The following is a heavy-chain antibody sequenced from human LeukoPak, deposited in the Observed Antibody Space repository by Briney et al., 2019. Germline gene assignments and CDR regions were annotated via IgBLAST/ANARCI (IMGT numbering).Heavy chain of an antibody. CDR3: ASISGNRGGGPGVDY. D-gene: IGHD5-12*01. J-gene: IGHJ4*02. V-gene: IGHV4-39*01. Sequence: ASLTLSCSASGFTFSSSAMGWIRQPPGKGLEWIGSIYYSGSTSYNPSLKSRVTKSVDTTNNPFSLKLSSVSGADTGVYFCASISGNRGGGPGVDYWGQAGLVGVCS. CDR2: IYYSGST. CDR1: GFTFSSSA.